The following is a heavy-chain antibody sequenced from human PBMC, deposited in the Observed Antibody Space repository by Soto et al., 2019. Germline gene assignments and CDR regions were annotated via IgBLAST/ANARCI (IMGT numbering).Heavy chain of an antibody. CDR1: GYSFTSYW. Sequence: GESLKISCKGSGYSFTSYWIGWVRQMPGKGLEWMGIIYPGDSDTRYSPSFQGQVTISADKSISTAYLQWSSLKASDTAMYYCARQTVAWFGSLGDAFDIWGQGTMVTVSS. CDR3: ARQTVAWFGSLGDAFDI. J-gene: IGHJ3*02. V-gene: IGHV5-51*01. CDR2: IYPGDSDT. D-gene: IGHD3-10*01.